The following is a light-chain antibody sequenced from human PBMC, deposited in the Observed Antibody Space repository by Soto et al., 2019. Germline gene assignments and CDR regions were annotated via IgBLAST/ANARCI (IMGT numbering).Light chain of an antibody. CDR1: SSDVGLYDY. V-gene: IGLV2-14*01. Sequence: PGQSITISCTGTSSDVGLYDYVSWYQQHPGKAPQLMIYAVSNRPSGVSNRFSASKSGNTASLFISVLQAEDEADYYCSSYTSDSSYVFGSGTKVTVL. J-gene: IGLJ1*01. CDR2: AVS. CDR3: SSYTSDSSYV.